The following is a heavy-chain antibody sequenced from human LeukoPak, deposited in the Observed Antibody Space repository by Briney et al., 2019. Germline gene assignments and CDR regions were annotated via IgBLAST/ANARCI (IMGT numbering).Heavy chain of an antibody. J-gene: IGHJ4*02. CDR3: ARVACSSTSCPDY. CDR1: GFTFSSYA. CDR2: ISYDGSNK. V-gene: IGHV3-30*09. D-gene: IGHD2-2*01. Sequence: GGSLRLSCAASGFTFSSYAMHWVRQAPGKGLEWVAVISYDGSNKYYADSVKGRFAISRDNSKNTLYLQMNNVRAEDTAIYYCARVACSSTSCPDYWGQGTLVTVSS.